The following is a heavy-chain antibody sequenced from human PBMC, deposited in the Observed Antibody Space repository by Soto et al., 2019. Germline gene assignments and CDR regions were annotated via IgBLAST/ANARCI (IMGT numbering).Heavy chain of an antibody. CDR2: IYYSGST. V-gene: IGHV4-31*03. CDR3: ARSLTVVTGVEY. J-gene: IGHJ4*02. D-gene: IGHD2-15*01. CDR1: GGSISSGGYY. Sequence: SETLSLTCTVSGGSISSGGYYWSWIRQHPGKGLEWIGYIYYSGSTYYNPSLKSRVTISVDTSKNKFSLKLSSVTAADTAVYYCARSLTVVTGVEYWGQGKLVTVS.